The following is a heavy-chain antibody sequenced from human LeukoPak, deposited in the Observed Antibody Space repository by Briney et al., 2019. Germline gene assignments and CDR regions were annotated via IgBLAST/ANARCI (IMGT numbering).Heavy chain of an antibody. V-gene: IGHV3-7*01. CDR1: GFTFSSYW. D-gene: IGHD2-21*02. CDR3: AKECSTQGSDYYFDY. CDR2: IKQDGSEK. Sequence: GGSLRLSCAASGFTFSSYWMSWVRQAPGKGLEWVANIKQDGSEKYYVDSVKGRFTISRDNAKNSLYLQMNSLRAEDTAVYYCAKECSTQGSDYYFDYWGQGTLVTVSS. J-gene: IGHJ4*02.